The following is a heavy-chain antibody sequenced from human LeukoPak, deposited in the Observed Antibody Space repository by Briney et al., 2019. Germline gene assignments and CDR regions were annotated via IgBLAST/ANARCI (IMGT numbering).Heavy chain of an antibody. CDR3: ARVRNSGGWFDP. D-gene: IGHD1-14*01. Sequence: NPSQTLSLTCAVSGGSISSGGYSWSWIRQPPGKGLEWIGYIYHSGSTYYNPSLKSRVTISVDRSKNQFSLKLSSVTAADTAVYYCARVRNSGGWFDPWGQGTLVTVSS. CDR2: IYHSGST. J-gene: IGHJ5*02. CDR1: GGSISSGGYS. V-gene: IGHV4-30-2*01.